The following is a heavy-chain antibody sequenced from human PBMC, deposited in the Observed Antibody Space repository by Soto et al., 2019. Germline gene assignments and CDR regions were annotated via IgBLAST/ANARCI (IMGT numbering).Heavy chain of an antibody. CDR2: ISYDGSNK. J-gene: IGHJ6*02. Sequence: GGSLRLSCAASGFTFSSYGMHWVRQAPGKGLEWVAVISYDGSNKYYADSVKGRFTISRDNAEHRLFLHMNSLRAEDTAVYYCAKHSSPRGYYYYGMDVWGQGTTVTVSS. CDR3: AKHSSPRGYYYYGMDV. D-gene: IGHD6-6*01. V-gene: IGHV3-30*18. CDR1: GFTFSSYG.